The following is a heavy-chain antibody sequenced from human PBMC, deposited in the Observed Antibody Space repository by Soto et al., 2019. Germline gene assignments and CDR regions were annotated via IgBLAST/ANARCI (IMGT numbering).Heavy chain of an antibody. D-gene: IGHD6-6*01. V-gene: IGHV4-61*01. CDR2: VHFSGNT. CDR3: ARERQLVPGPPRNFLDL. CDR1: DGSVRNGMYY. J-gene: IGHJ5*02. Sequence: SETLSLTCSVSDGSVRNGMYYWSWVRQPPGKGLEWLGNVHFSGNTIYNPSLMGRVTMSVDMSKNHVFLKLTSVTAADTALYFCARERQLVPGPPRNFLDLWGRGIQVTVSS.